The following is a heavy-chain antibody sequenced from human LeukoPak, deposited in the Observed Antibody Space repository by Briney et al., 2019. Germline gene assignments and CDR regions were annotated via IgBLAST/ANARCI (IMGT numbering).Heavy chain of an antibody. CDR3: ARGRWFGELSDNFDY. J-gene: IGHJ4*02. V-gene: IGHV1-18*01. CDR1: GYTFTSYG. D-gene: IGHD3-10*01. CDR2: ISAYNGNT. Sequence: ASVKVSCKASGYTFTSYGISWVRQAPGQGLEWMGWISAYNGNTNYAQKLQGRVTMTTDTSTSTAYMELRSLRSDDTAVYYCARGRWFGELSDNFDYWGQGTLVTVSS.